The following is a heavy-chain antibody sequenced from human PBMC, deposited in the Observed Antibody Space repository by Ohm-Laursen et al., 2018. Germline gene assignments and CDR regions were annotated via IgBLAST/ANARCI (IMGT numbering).Heavy chain of an antibody. Sequence: SLRLSCTASGFTFSNYAMSWVRQAPGKGLEWVSALRGSGVSTYYADSVKGRFTISRDNSKNTLYLQMNSLRAEDTAVYYCAKAPFQHWGQGTLVTVSS. J-gene: IGHJ1*01. CDR2: LRGSGVST. V-gene: IGHV3-23*01. CDR1: GFTFSNYA. CDR3: AKAPFQH.